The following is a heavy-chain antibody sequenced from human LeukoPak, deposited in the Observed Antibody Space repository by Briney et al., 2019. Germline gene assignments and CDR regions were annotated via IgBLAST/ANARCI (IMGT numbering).Heavy chain of an antibody. J-gene: IGHJ3*02. CDR1: GFTFSSYA. CDR2: ISGSGGST. CDR3: AKRTRSGYAFDI. D-gene: IGHD3-22*01. V-gene: IGHV3-23*01. Sequence: GALRLSCAASGFTFSSYAMSWVRQAPGKGLEWVSAISGSGGSTYYADSVKGRFTISRDNSKNTLYLQMNSLRAEDTAVYYCAKRTRSGYAFDIWGQGTMVTVSS.